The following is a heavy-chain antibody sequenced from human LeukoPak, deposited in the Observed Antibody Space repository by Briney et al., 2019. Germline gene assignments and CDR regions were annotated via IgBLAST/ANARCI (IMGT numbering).Heavy chain of an antibody. J-gene: IGHJ6*03. Sequence: ASVKVSCKASGYTFTGYYMHWVRQAPGQGLKWMGWINPNSGGTNYAQKFQGRVTMTRDTSISTAYMELSRLRSDDTAVYYCARAPENIVVVVATTDYYYMDVWGKGTTVTISS. CDR3: ARAPENIVVVVATTDYYYMDV. CDR1: GYTFTGYY. V-gene: IGHV1-2*02. CDR2: INPNSGGT. D-gene: IGHD2-15*01.